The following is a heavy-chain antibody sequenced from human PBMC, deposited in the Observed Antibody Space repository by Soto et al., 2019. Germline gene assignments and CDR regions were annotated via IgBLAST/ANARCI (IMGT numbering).Heavy chain of an antibody. CDR3: ASIWTNGVCYKGEFDY. Sequence: SETLSLTCTVSGGSISSGAYYWSWIRQHPGKGLEWIGYIYYSGSTYYNPSLKSRVTISVDTSKNPFSLKLCSVTAADTAVYYCASIWTNGVCYKGEFDYWGQGTLVTVSS. J-gene: IGHJ4*02. CDR1: GGSISSGAYY. CDR2: IYYSGST. D-gene: IGHD2-8*01. V-gene: IGHV4-31*03.